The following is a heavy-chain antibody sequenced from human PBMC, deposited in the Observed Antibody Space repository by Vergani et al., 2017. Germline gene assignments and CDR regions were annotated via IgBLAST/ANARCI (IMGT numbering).Heavy chain of an antibody. CDR2: ISSSSSTI. V-gene: IGHV3-48*02. CDR1: GFTFSSYS. CDR3: ARDSPYSGSRGMDV. D-gene: IGHD1-26*01. J-gene: IGHJ6*02. Sequence: EVQLVESGGGLVQPGGSLRLSCAASGFTFSSYSMNWVRQAPGKGLEWVSYISSSSSTIYYADSVKGRFTISRDNAKNSLYLQMNSLRDEETAVYYCARDSPYSGSRGMDVWGQGTTVTVSS.